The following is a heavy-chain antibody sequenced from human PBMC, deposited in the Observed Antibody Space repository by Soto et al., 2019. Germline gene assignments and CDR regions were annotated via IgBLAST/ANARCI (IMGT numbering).Heavy chain of an antibody. CDR3: ARATRDDFWSGYYPPRFDP. D-gene: IGHD3-3*01. J-gene: IGHJ5*02. CDR2: ISSSSYI. V-gene: IGHV3-21*01. CDR1: GFTFSSYS. Sequence: GGSLRLSCAASGFTFSSYSMNWVRQAPGKGLEWVSSISSSSYIYYADSVKGRFTISRDNAKNSLYLQMNSLRAEDTAVYYCARATRDDFWSGYYPPRFDPWGQGTLVTVSS.